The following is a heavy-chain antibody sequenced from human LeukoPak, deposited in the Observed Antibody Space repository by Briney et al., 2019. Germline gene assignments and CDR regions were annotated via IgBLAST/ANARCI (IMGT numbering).Heavy chain of an antibody. CDR1: GGTFRS. D-gene: IGHD2/OR15-2a*01. CDR2: INPSGGST. CDR3: ARHKEVGDYYYFDY. Sequence: ASVRVSCKASGGTFRSITWVRQAPGQGLEWMGIINPSGGSTSYTQKFQGRVTMTRDTSTTTVHMELSSLRSQDTAVYYCARHKEVGDYYYFDYWGQGTLVTVSS. J-gene: IGHJ4*02. V-gene: IGHV1-46*01.